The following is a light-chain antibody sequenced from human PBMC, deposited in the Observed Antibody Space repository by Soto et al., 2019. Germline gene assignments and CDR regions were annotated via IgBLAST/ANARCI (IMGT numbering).Light chain of an antibody. J-gene: IGLJ2*01. CDR3: SSYTSRNTLVV. Sequence: QSALTQPASVSGSPGQSITISCTGTSSDVGGYNYVSWYQQNPGKAPKLMIYEVSNRPSGVSNRFSGSKSGNTASLTISGLQAEDEADYYCSSYTSRNTLVVFGGGTKLTVL. CDR1: SSDVGGYNY. V-gene: IGLV2-14*01. CDR2: EVS.